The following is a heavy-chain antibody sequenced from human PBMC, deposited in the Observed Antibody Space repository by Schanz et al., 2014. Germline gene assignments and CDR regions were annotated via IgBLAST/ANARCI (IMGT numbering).Heavy chain of an antibody. J-gene: IGHJ4*02. Sequence: QVQLVQSGGEVKKPGASVKVSCKASGYTFSSYGISWVRQAPGQGLEWVGWIDPNNGGTNYAQKFQGRVTMTRDTSISTAYMEMTRLTSDDTAVYYCARDGIGADKRWGQGTLVTVSS. CDR3: ARDGIGADKR. D-gene: IGHD6-13*01. V-gene: IGHV1-2*02. CDR2: IDPNNGGT. CDR1: GYTFSSYG.